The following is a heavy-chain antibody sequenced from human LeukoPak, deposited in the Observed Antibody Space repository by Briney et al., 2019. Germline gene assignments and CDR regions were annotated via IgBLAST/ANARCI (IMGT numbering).Heavy chain of an antibody. CDR1: GFTFSSYA. Sequence: GGSLRLSCAASGFTFSSYAMSWVRQAPGKGLEWVSAISGSGGSTYYADSVKGRFTISRDNSKNTLYLQMNSLRAEDTAVYYCAKAGRYCGGDCYSDYFDYWGQGTLVTVSS. D-gene: IGHD2-21*02. CDR3: AKAGRYCGGDCYSDYFDY. V-gene: IGHV3-23*01. J-gene: IGHJ4*02. CDR2: ISGSGGST.